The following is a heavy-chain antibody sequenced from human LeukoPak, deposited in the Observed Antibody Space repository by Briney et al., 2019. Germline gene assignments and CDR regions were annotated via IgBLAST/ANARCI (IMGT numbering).Heavy chain of an antibody. CDR3: ARADSGSYRGYIDY. V-gene: IGHV4-30-4*08. D-gene: IGHD1-26*01. CDR2: IYYSGST. J-gene: IGHJ4*02. CDR1: GGSISSGDYY. Sequence: PSQTLSLTCTVSGGSISSGDYYWSWIRQPPGKGLEWIGYIYYSGSTYYNPSLKSRVTISVDTSKNQFSLKLSSVTAADTAVYYCARADSGSYRGYIDYWGQGTLVTVSS.